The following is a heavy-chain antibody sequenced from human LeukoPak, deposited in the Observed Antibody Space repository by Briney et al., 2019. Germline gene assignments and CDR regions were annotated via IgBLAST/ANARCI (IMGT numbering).Heavy chain of an antibody. CDR2: ISTTGSTI. V-gene: IGHV3-48*03. CDR1: GFTFSGHE. D-gene: IGHD4-17*01. J-gene: IGHJ4*02. Sequence: GGSLRLSCVVSGFTFSGHEMNWVRQAPGKGLEWLSYISTTGSTIYYADSAKGRFTISRDNSKNSLYLQMNSLRAEDTGIYYCARNDVYGASLPDYWGQGTLVTVSS. CDR3: ARNDVYGASLPDY.